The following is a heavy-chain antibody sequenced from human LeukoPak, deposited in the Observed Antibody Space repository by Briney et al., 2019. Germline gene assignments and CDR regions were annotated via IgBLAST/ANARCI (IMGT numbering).Heavy chain of an antibody. D-gene: IGHD2-2*01. V-gene: IGHV1-69*05. CDR2: IILLFATP. J-gene: IGHJ6*03. Sequence: SVKLSCKASGGTFTDYTISWGRQAPGQRREWMGGIILLFATPTYSQKFQGRVTINTDESTSTVYMELSSLRSEDTAAYYCAKSLSTCSTTSCTSPYYYYYMDVWGKGTTVTVSS. CDR1: GGTFTDYT. CDR3: AKSLSTCSTTSCTSPYYYYYMDV.